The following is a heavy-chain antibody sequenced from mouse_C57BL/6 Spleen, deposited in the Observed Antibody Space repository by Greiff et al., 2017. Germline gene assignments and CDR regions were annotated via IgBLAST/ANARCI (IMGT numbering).Heavy chain of an antibody. V-gene: IGHV3-6*01. J-gene: IGHJ4*01. CDR1: GYYINSGYY. CDR3: ARGGSPYALDY. D-gene: IGHD1-2*01. CDR2: ITYDGLN. Sequence: EVQLQKSGPGLVKPSHSLSLTCPVTGYYINSGYYWHWIRQFPGNKLEWMGYITYDGLNDYNPYLKDQIPITRDTSKNQVFLKLNSVTTEDTATYYCARGGSPYALDYWGQGPSVTVSS.